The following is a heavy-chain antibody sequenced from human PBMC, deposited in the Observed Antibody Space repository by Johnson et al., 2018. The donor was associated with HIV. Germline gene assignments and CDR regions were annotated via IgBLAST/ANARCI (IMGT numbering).Heavy chain of an antibody. CDR3: AKCRGLGARGAFDI. J-gene: IGHJ3*02. D-gene: IGHD5-12*01. CDR1: GFTFCSYG. Sequence: QVQPVESGGGVVQHGRSLRLSCAASGFTFCSYGMLWVCQAPGQGLECVSVIPSDGSTKYYAYSVKGRFTISRDNSKNTLYLQMSSLRAEDTAVYYCAKCRGLGARGAFDIWGQGTMVTVSS. V-gene: IGHV3-30*18. CDR2: IPSDGSTK.